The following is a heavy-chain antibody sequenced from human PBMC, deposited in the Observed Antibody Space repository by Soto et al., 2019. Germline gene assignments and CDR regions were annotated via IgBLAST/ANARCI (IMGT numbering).Heavy chain of an antibody. CDR3: AMDLYCGSSRFDN. V-gene: IGHV3-30*03. Sequence: QVQLVESGGGVVQPGRSLRLSCVASGFTFSNNGIHWGRQAPGKGLEWVAVISSDGSKKYYADSVKGRLTISRDNSKNTLYLQMNSLRAEDTAVYYWAMDLYCGSSRFDNWFQGTLVTISS. CDR2: ISSDGSKK. J-gene: IGHJ4*02. CDR1: GFTFSNNG. D-gene: IGHD2-15*01.